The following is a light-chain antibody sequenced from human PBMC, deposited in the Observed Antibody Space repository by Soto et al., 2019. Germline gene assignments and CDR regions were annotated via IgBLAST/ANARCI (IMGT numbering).Light chain of an antibody. V-gene: IGKV3-11*01. CDR2: DAS. CDR3: QQRSSWPPALS. Sequence: EIVMTQSPATLSVSPGERATLSCRAIQSVSSNLAWYQQKPGQAPRLLIYDASNRATGVPGRFSGSGSGTDFTLTISSLEPEDFAVYYCQQRSSWPPALSFGGGTKVDIK. CDR1: QSVSSN. J-gene: IGKJ4*01.